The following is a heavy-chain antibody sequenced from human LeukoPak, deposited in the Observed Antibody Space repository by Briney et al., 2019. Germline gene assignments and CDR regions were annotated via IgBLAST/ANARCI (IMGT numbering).Heavy chain of an antibody. Sequence: SETLSLTCTVSGGSISSTSYDWGWIRQPPGKGLEWIASIYHSGSTYYNPSLESRVTISVDTSENQFSLKLSSVSATDTAVYYCARQGYYGSGTYYLVDYWGQGTLVTVSS. J-gene: IGHJ4*02. CDR3: ARQGYYGSGTYYLVDY. V-gene: IGHV4-39*01. CDR1: GGSISSTSYD. CDR2: IYHSGST. D-gene: IGHD3-10*01.